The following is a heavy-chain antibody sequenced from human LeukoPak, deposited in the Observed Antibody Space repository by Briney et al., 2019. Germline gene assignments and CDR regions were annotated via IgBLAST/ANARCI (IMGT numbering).Heavy chain of an antibody. CDR2: ISSSSSYT. CDR3: ARDYRGLAVTGTAEY. CDR1: GFTFSDYY. D-gene: IGHD6-19*01. J-gene: IGHJ4*02. Sequence: GGSLRLSCAASGFTFSDYYMSWIRQAPGKGLEWVSYISSSSSYTNYADSVKGRFTISRDNSKNTLYLQMSSLRAEDTAVYYCARDYRGLAVTGTAEYWGQGTLVTVSS. V-gene: IGHV3-11*06.